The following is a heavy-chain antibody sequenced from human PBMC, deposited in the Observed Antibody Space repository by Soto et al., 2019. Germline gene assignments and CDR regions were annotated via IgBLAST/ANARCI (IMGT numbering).Heavy chain of an antibody. Sequence: GGSLRLSCAASGFTFSSYSMNWVRQAPGKGLEWVSYISSSSSTIYYADSVKGRFTISRDNAKNSLYLQMNSLRDEDTAVYYCALRDIELRYFDWLGHWGRGTLVTVSS. V-gene: IGHV3-48*02. CDR3: ALRDIELRYFDWLGH. J-gene: IGHJ5*02. CDR2: ISSSSSTI. D-gene: IGHD3-9*01. CDR1: GFTFSSYS.